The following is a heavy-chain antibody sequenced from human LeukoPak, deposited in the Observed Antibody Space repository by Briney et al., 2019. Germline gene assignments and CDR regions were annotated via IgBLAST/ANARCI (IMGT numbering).Heavy chain of an antibody. D-gene: IGHD2-21*02. J-gene: IGHJ5*02. Sequence: GGSLRLSCAASGFTFSSYSMNWVRQAPGKGLEWVSSISSSSSYIYYADSVKGRFTISRDNAKNSPYLQMNSLRAEDTAVYYCARDLKPVVVTALNWFDPWGQGTLVTVSS. CDR2: ISSSSSYI. CDR1: GFTFSSYS. V-gene: IGHV3-21*01. CDR3: ARDLKPVVVTALNWFDP.